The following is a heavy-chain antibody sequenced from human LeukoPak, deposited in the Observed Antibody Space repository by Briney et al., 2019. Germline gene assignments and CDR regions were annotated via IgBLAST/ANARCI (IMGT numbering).Heavy chain of an antibody. CDR3: SDS. CDR1: SGSISNYY. V-gene: IGHV4-59*01. CDR2: IFFSGDA. Sequence: SETLSLTCIVSSGSISNYYWSWFRQPPGKGLEWIGYIFFSGDAKHNPSLQSRVTISIDTSNKFSLKLASVTAADTAVSGGSDSWGQGTPVTVSS. D-gene: IGHD2-8*02. J-gene: IGHJ4*02.